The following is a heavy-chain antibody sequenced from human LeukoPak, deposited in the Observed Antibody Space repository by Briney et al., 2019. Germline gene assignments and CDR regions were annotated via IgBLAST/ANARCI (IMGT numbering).Heavy chain of an antibody. CDR3: ARSPSSGWYLGIGTFDI. V-gene: IGHV3-23*01. J-gene: IGHJ3*02. Sequence: GGSLRLSCAASGFTFSSYGMSWVRQAPGKGLEWVSAISGSGGSTYYADSVKGRFTISRDNSKNTLYLQMNSLRAEDTAVYYCARSPSSGWYLGIGTFDIWGQGTMVTVSS. CDR1: GFTFSSYG. CDR2: ISGSGGST. D-gene: IGHD6-19*01.